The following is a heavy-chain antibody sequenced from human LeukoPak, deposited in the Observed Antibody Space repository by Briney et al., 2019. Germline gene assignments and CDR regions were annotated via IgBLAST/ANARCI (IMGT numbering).Heavy chain of an antibody. J-gene: IGHJ4*02. CDR2: ISSSSGYI. V-gene: IGHV3-21*01. CDR1: GFTFSIYN. Sequence: GGSLPLSCAASGFTFSIYNMNWIRQAPGKGLEWVSLISSSSGYIYYADSMKGRFTISRDNAKNSLYLQMNSLRAEDTAVYYCARGSEWEPLYYFDYWGQGTLVTVSS. D-gene: IGHD1-26*01. CDR3: ARGSEWEPLYYFDY.